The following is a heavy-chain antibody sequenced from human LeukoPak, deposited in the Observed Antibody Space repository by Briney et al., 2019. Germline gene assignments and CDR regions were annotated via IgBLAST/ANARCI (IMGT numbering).Heavy chain of an antibody. CDR2: VFPGDSDA. J-gene: IGHJ4*02. D-gene: IGHD6-19*01. CDR3: ARAVTGTSGQYDY. V-gene: IGHV5-51*01. CDR1: GYSFTTYR. Sequence: GESLKISCKGSGYSFTTYRIGWVRQMPGKGLEWMGIVFPGDSDARYSPSFQGQVTISADKSISTAYLQWSSLKASDTGMYYCARAVTGTSGQYDYWGQGTLVTVSS.